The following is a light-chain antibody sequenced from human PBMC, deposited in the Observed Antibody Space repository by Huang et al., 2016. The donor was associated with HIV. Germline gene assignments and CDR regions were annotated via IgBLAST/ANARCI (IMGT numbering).Light chain of an antibody. J-gene: IGKJ1*01. CDR2: AAS. Sequence: AIQLTPSPSSLSASVGDRVTITCRASQDITNDLGWYQQKPGKSPKLLISAASTLRSWVPSRFSGSGSGTDFTLTISSLQPEDFATYFCLQDFNYPRTFGQGTRVEIK. CDR3: LQDFNYPRT. V-gene: IGKV1-6*02. CDR1: QDITND.